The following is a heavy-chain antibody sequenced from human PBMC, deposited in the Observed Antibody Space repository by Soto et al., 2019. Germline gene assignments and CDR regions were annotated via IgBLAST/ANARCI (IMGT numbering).Heavy chain of an antibody. J-gene: IGHJ6*03. CDR1: GDSISSKSYY. D-gene: IGHD4-17*01. V-gene: IGHV4-39*01. Sequence: PSETLSLTCSVFGDSISSKSYYWAWIRRPPGIGLEWIGSISYTGNTYYTPSLTSRAAISGDTSKNHISLKLSFVTAADTAFFYCARFSWYDGDSITHYYMDFWGSGATVTVSS. CDR2: ISYTGNT. CDR3: ARFSWYDGDSITHYYMDF.